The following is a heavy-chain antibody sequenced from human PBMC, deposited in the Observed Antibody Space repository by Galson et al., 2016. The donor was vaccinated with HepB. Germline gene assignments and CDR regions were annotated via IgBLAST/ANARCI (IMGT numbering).Heavy chain of an antibody. Sequence: SLRLSCAASGFTFSSYSMNWVRQAPGKGLEWVPYINPSSSSTHYADSVKGRFIISRDNAKNSLYLQMDSPRDEDTAVYYCARPLYYYSSGYHQYFQYWGQGTLVTASS. J-gene: IGHJ1*01. CDR3: ARPLYYYSSGYHQYFQY. CDR1: GFTFSSYS. D-gene: IGHD3-22*01. CDR2: INPSSSST. V-gene: IGHV3-48*02.